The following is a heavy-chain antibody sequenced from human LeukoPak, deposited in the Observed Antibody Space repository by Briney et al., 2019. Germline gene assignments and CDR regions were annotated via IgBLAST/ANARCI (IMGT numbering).Heavy chain of an antibody. J-gene: IGHJ4*02. V-gene: IGHV3-66*01. Sequence: PGGSLRLSCAASGFTVSSNYMSWVRQAPGKGLEWVSVIYSGGSTYYADSVKGRFTISRDNSKNTLYLQMNSLRAEDTAVYYCARVPAAELYYFDYWGQGTLVTVSS. CDR2: IYSGGST. D-gene: IGHD2-2*01. CDR1: GFTVSSNY. CDR3: ARVPAAELYYFDY.